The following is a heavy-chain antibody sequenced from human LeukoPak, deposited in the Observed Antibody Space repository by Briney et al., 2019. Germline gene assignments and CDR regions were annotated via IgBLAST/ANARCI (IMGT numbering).Heavy chain of an antibody. Sequence: SETLSLTCTVSGYSISSGYCWGWIRQSPGKGLEWIGCFHLSGNTFYNPSLKSRVTISEDASKNQFSLNLSSVTAADTAVYYCARGPRSDVGILPYYMDVWGKGTTVTVSS. J-gene: IGHJ6*03. D-gene: IGHD2-21*01. V-gene: IGHV4-38-2*02. CDR3: ARGPRSDVGILPYYMDV. CDR2: FHLSGNT. CDR1: GYSISSGYC.